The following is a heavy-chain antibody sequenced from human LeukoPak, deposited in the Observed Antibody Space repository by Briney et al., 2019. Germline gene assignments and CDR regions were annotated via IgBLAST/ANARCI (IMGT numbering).Heavy chain of an antibody. D-gene: IGHD3-10*01. V-gene: IGHV3-23*01. CDR1: GFNFRGFG. Sequence: GGSLRLSCSVSGFNFRGFGMTWVRQTQGKGLEWLSTISGTGGSIYYADSVKGRFTISRDNSRNMLYLQLDSLRDDDTAVYFCARRLHDSGSYSADYWGQGTLVTVSS. J-gene: IGHJ4*02. CDR2: ISGTGGSI. CDR3: ARRLHDSGSYSADY.